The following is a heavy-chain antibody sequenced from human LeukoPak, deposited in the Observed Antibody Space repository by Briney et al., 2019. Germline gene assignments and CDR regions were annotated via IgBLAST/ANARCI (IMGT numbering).Heavy chain of an antibody. CDR3: ARDTLSYHIDY. J-gene: IGHJ4*02. V-gene: IGHV3-74*03. Sequence: GGSLRLSCAASGFTFSSYWMHWVRQAPGNGLVWVSHINSDGSSTMYSDSVNGRFTISRDNAKNTLYLQMNSLRAEDTAAYYCARDTLSYHIDYWGKGTLVTVSS. CDR1: GFTFSSYW. D-gene: IGHD1-14*01. CDR2: INSDGSST.